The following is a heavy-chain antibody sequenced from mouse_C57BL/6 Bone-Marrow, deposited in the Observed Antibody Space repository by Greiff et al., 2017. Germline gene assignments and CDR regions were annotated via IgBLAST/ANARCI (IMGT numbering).Heavy chain of an antibody. V-gene: IGHV14-4*01. J-gene: IGHJ2*01. CDR3: TTSGDYYGSSSYFDY. D-gene: IGHD1-1*01. CDR1: GFNIKGDY. Sequence: EVQLQQSGAELVRPGASVKLSCTASGFNIKGDYMHWVNQRPEQGLEWIGRIDAEDGDTEYASRVQGRAPITADTSANTAYLELSSLTSEDTAVYYGTTSGDYYGSSSYFDYWGQGTTLTVSS. CDR2: IDAEDGDT.